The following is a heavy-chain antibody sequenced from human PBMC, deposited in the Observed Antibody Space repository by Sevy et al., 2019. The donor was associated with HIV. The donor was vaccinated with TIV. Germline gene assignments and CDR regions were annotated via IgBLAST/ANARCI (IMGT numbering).Heavy chain of an antibody. CDR3: ARSMYSPNYFDY. CDR1: GFTFSSYG. Sequence: GGSLRLSCAASGFTFSSYGMHWVRQAPGKGLEWVAVIWYDGSNKYYADSVKGRFTISRDNSKNTLYLQMNSLRAKDTAVYYCARSMYSPNYFDYWGQGTLVTVSS. CDR2: IWYDGSNK. J-gene: IGHJ4*02. D-gene: IGHD6-13*01. V-gene: IGHV3-33*01.